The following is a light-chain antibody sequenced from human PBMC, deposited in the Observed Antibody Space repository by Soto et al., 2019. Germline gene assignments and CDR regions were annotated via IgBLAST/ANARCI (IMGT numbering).Light chain of an antibody. CDR1: QSVSSSY. J-gene: IGKJ5*01. V-gene: IGKV3-20*01. CDR3: QQSVNSLIT. CDR2: GAS. Sequence: EIVLTQSPGTLSLSPGERVTLSCRASQSVSSSYLAWYQQKPGQAPRLLIYGASIRATGIPDRFSGSGSGTDFTLTISRLEPEDFAVYYCQQSVNSLITFGQGTRLEIK.